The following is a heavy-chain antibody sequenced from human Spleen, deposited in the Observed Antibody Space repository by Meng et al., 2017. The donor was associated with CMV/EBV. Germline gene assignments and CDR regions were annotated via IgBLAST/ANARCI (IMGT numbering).Heavy chain of an antibody. CDR2: ISSSGSTI. V-gene: IGHV3-48*03. D-gene: IGHD2-15*01. CDR3: ARDGGIKSPLGY. CDR1: GFTFSSYE. Sequence: LSLTCAASGFTFSSYEMNWVRQAPGKGLEWVSYISSSGSTIYYADSVKGRFTISRDNAKNSLYLQMNSLRAEDTAVYYCARDGGIKSPLGYWGQGTLVTVSS. J-gene: IGHJ4*02.